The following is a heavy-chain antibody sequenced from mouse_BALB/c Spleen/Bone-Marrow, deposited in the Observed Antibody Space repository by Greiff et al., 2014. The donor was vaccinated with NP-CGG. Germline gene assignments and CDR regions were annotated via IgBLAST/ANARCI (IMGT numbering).Heavy chain of an antibody. J-gene: IGHJ3*01. CDR1: GYTFTNYW. D-gene: IGHD1-2*01. CDR2: IYPGDGDT. V-gene: IGHV1-87*01. Sequence: LVESGAELARPGASVKLSCKASGYTFTNYWLQWVKQRPGQGLEWIGAIYPGDGDTRYTQKFKGKATLTADKSSSTAYMQLSSLASEDSAVYYCARGGITTAPFAYWGQGTLVTVSA. CDR3: ARGGITTAPFAY.